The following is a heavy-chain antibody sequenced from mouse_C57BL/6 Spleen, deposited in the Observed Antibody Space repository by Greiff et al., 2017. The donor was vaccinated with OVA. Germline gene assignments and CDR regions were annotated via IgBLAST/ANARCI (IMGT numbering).Heavy chain of an antibody. D-gene: IGHD2-5*01. J-gene: IGHJ4*01. CDR3: AREDSNYPYYYAMDY. CDR1: GFTFSSYA. CDR2: IRDGGSYT. V-gene: IGHV5-4*01. Sequence: EVKLVESGGGLVKPGGSLKLSCAASGFTFSSYAMSWVRQTPEKRLEWVATIRDGGSYTYYPDNVKGRFTISRDNAKNNLYLQMSHLKSEDTAMYYWAREDSNYPYYYAMDYWGQGTSVTVSS.